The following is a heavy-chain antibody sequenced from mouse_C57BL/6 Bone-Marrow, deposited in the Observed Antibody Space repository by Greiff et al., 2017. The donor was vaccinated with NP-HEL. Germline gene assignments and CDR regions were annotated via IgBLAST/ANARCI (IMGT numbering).Heavy chain of an antibody. D-gene: IGHD1-1*01. CDR1: GFTFSDYY. Sequence: EVKLVESEGGLVQPGSSMKLSCTASGFTFSDYYMALVRQVPEKGLEWVAYINYDGCSTYYLDSLKSRFIISSDNEKKILYLHMSRLQSEDTATYYCARDHLYYYGSSPWYFDVWGTGTTVTVSS. J-gene: IGHJ1*03. V-gene: IGHV5-16*01. CDR3: ARDHLYYYGSSPWYFDV. CDR2: INYDGCST.